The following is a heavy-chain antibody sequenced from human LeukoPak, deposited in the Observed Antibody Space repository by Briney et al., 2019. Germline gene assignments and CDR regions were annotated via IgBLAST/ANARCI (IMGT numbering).Heavy chain of an antibody. D-gene: IGHD3-9*01. CDR3: ARDGGQSYDILSGYYNNDWIDP. V-gene: IGHV1-18*01. CDR2: ISAYNGNT. Sequence: GASVKVSCKASGYTFTSYGINWVRQAPGQGLEWMGWISAYNGNTDYAQYLQGRVTMTTDTSTSTAYMELRSLRSDDTAVYYCARDGGQSYDILSGYYNNDWIDPWGQGTLVTVSS. CDR1: GYTFTSYG. J-gene: IGHJ5*02.